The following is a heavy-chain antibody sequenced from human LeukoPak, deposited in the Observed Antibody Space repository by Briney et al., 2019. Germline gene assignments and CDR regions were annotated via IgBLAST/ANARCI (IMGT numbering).Heavy chain of an antibody. CDR3: AKTLGLFVRGVIIDAFDI. Sequence: GRSLRLSCAASGFTFDDYAMHWVRQAPGKGLEWVSGISWNSGSIGYADSVKGRFTFSRDNAKNSLYLQMNSLRAEDTALYYCAKTLGLFVRGVIIDAFDIWGQGTMVTVSS. CDR2: ISWNSGSI. J-gene: IGHJ3*02. V-gene: IGHV3-9*01. CDR1: GFTFDDYA. D-gene: IGHD3-10*01.